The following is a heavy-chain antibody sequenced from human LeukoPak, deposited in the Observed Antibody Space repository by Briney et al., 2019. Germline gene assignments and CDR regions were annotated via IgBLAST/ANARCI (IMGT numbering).Heavy chain of an antibody. D-gene: IGHD2-2*01. Sequence: SVKVSCKASGGTFSSYAISWVRQAPGQGLEWMGGIIPIFGTANYAQKFQGRVTITADESTSTAYMELSSLRSEDTAVYYCARTLGYCSSISCYPYNWFDPWGQGTLVTVSS. CDR1: GGTFSSYA. CDR3: ARTLGYCSSISCYPYNWFDP. CDR2: IIPIFGTA. J-gene: IGHJ5*02. V-gene: IGHV1-69*13.